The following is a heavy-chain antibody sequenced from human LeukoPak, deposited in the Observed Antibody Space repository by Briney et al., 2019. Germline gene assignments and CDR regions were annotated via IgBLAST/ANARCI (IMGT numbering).Heavy chain of an antibody. J-gene: IGHJ5*01. CDR2: ISAYNDDT. D-gene: IGHD1-7*01. Sequence: GATVKVSCKASGYTFTFYGISWAPQAPGQGLECMGWISAYNDDTHYAQKLERRVHMNKDPSTRTAHGEQRREKSGDTAVYYCARGDNWNYAGFDSWGQGTLVTVSS. CDR1: GYTFTFYG. V-gene: IGHV1-18*01. CDR3: ARGDNWNYAGFDS.